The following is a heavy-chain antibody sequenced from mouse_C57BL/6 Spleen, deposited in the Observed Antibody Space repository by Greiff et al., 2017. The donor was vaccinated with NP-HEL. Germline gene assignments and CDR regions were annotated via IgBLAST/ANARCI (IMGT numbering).Heavy chain of an antibody. CDR2: ILPGSGST. Sequence: VQLQQSGAELMKPGASVKLSCKATGYTFTGYWIEWVKQRPGHGLEWIGEILPGSGSTKYTAQFKGKAPFTADTSSNTAYRRLSSLTTEDSAIYYCGRGGLGPLFAYWGKGTLVTVAA. V-gene: IGHV1-9*01. CDR1: GYTFTGYW. J-gene: IGHJ3*01. CDR3: GRGGLGPLFAY. D-gene: IGHD4-1*01.